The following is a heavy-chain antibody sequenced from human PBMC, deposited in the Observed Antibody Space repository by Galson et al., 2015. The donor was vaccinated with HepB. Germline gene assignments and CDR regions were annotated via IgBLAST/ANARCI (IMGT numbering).Heavy chain of an antibody. J-gene: IGHJ4*02. V-gene: IGHV3-66*01. D-gene: IGHD2-15*01. Sequence: SLRLSCAAYGFTVSSHYMTWVRQAPGKGLEWVSIIFSAGSTYYADSVKGRFTISRDKSKDTLYLHMNNLRAEDTAIYYCAAGGGSYYSDHWGQGTLVTVSS. CDR3: AAGGGSYYSDH. CDR2: IFSAGST. CDR1: GFTVSSHY.